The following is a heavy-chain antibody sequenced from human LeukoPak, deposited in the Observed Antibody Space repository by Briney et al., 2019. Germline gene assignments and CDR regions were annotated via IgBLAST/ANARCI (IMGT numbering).Heavy chain of an antibody. CDR1: GFTLSNYG. CDR3: TRLRHSNTDYYYYYGMDV. J-gene: IGHJ6*02. D-gene: IGHD2/OR15-2a*01. Sequence: PGGSLRLSCAASGFTLSNYGMHWVRQAPGKGLEWVGRIRSTTDTAYAASVKGRFTISRDDSKNTAYLQMNSLKTEDTAVYYCTRLRHSNTDYYYYYGMDVWGQGTTVTVSS. V-gene: IGHV3-73*01. CDR2: IRSTTDT.